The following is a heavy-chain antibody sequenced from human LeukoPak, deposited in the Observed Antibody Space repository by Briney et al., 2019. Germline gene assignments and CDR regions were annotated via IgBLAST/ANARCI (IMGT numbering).Heavy chain of an antibody. CDR2: ISSSGSTI. V-gene: IGHV3-48*03. CDR1: GFTFSSYE. J-gene: IGHJ4*02. D-gene: IGHD5-24*01. Sequence: GGSLRLSCAASGFTFSSYEMNWVRQAPGKGLEWVSYISSSGSTIYYADSVKGRFTISRDNAKNSLYLQMNSLRAEDTAVYYCARDGRDGYNALNFDYWGQGTLVTVSS. CDR3: ARDGRDGYNALNFDY.